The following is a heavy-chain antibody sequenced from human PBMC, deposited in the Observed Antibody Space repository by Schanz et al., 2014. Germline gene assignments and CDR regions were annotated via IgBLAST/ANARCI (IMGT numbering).Heavy chain of an antibody. D-gene: IGHD4-4*01. Sequence: DVQLVESGGTLVRPGGSLRLSCAASGFTFSSHWMTWVRQAPGRGLEWVANIRQDVRAKYYVDSVKGRFTISRDDAKNSLYLQMNSLRAEDTALYYCAKDRQTTVNRVGYYYGMDVWGQGTTVTVSS. CDR2: IRQDVRAK. J-gene: IGHJ6*02. CDR1: GFTFSSHW. CDR3: AKDRQTTVNRVGYYYGMDV. V-gene: IGHV3-7*03.